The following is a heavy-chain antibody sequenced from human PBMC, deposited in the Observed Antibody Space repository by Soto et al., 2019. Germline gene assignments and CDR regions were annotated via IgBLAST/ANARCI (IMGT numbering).Heavy chain of an antibody. D-gene: IGHD4-17*01. J-gene: IGHJ4*02. CDR3: AGLDGLRTAYDY. CDR2: IYYSGST. CDR1: GGSTSSSIYY. V-gene: IGHV4-39*02. Sequence: PSEPPSLTPTVSGGSTSSSIYYWGGIRQPTGKGLEWSGSIYYSGSTYYLPSLKSRVTISVDTSKNHCSLKLSSVTAADTAVYYCAGLDGLRTAYDYWGQGTLVTVAS.